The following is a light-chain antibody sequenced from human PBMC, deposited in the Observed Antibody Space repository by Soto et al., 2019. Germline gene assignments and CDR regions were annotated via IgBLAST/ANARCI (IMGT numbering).Light chain of an antibody. CDR2: GVN. CDR1: SSDVGGYDY. Sequence: QSVLTQPASVSGSPGQSITISCTGSSSDVGGYDYVSWYQQHPGKAPKLVLYGVNNRPSGVSNRFSGSKSGNTASLTISGLQAEDEAEYYCSSSTTSITHPVFGAGTKVTVL. CDR3: SSSTTSITHPV. J-gene: IGLJ1*01. V-gene: IGLV2-14*01.